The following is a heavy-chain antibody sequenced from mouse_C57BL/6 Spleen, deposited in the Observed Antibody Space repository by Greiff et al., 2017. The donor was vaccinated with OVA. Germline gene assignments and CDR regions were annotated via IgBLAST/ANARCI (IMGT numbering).Heavy chain of an antibody. CDR3: ARSGYYGTPYAMDY. Sequence: VKLQQPGAELVKPGASVKLSCKASGYTFTSYWMQWVKQRPGQGLEWIGEIDPSDSYTNYNQKFKGKATLTVDTSSSTAYMQLSSLTSEDSAVYYCARSGYYGTPYAMDYWGQGTSVTVSS. D-gene: IGHD1-1*01. CDR1: GYTFTSYW. CDR2: IDPSDSYT. V-gene: IGHV1-50*01. J-gene: IGHJ4*01.